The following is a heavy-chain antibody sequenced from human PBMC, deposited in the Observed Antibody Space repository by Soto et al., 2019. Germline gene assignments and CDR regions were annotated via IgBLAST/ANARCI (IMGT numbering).Heavy chain of an antibody. J-gene: IGHJ5*02. V-gene: IGHV4-38-2*01. D-gene: IGHD2-15*01. CDR1: GYSISSGYY. Sequence: SETLSLTCAVSGYSISSGYYWGWIRQPPGKGLEWIGSIYHSGSTYYNPSLKSRVTISVDTSKNQFSLKLSSVTAADTAVYYCAREYCSGGSCSAELSNLLDPWGQGTLVTVSS. CDR3: AREYCSGGSCSAELSNLLDP. CDR2: IYHSGST.